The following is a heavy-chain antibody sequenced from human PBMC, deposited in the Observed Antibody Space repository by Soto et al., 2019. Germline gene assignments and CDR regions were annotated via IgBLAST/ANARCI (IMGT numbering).Heavy chain of an antibody. J-gene: IGHJ6*02. CDR3: SRFMMVGGWFDPNYYHGMDV. CDR1: GYTFSNYG. CDR2: ISGYNGNT. V-gene: IGHV1-18*01. Sequence: QVQLVQSGAEVKKPGASVTVSCKTSGYTFSNYGINWVRQAPGQGLEWMGWISGYNGNTNYAQTVQGRVNMTTDTSTGTVYIELRSLKSDDTAIYYCSRFMMVGGWFDPNYYHGMDVWGQGTTVTVSS. D-gene: IGHD6-19*01.